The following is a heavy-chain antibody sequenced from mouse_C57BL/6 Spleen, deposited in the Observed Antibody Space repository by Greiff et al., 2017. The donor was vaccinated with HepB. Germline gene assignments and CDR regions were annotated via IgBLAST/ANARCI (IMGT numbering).Heavy chain of an antibody. CDR2: IYPGDGDT. D-gene: IGHD2-2*01. Sequence: QVQLQQSGAELVKPGASVKISCKASGYAFSSYWMNWVKQRPGKGLEWIGQIYPGDGDTNYNGKFKGQAPLTADKSSSTASMQISSLTSEDSAGYFWARWEGYDVWVAYWGQGTLVTVSA. CDR3: ARWEGYDVWVAY. V-gene: IGHV1-80*01. J-gene: IGHJ3*01. CDR1: GYAFSSYW.